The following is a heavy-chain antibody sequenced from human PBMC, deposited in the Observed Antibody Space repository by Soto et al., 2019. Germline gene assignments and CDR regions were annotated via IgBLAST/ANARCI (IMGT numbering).Heavy chain of an antibody. Sequence: SETLSLTCTVSGGSISSGGHYWSWIRQHPGKGLEWIGYIYYSGSTYYNPSLKSRVTISVDTSKNQFSLKLSSVTAADTAVYYCAREDPKNANFDYWCQGTLLTVSS. J-gene: IGHJ4*02. V-gene: IGHV4-31*02. CDR1: GGSISSGGHY. CDR2: IYYSGST. CDR3: AREDPKNANFDY.